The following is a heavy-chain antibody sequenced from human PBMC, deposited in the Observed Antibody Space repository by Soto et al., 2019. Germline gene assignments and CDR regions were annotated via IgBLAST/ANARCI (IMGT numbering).Heavy chain of an antibody. CDR2: IWYDGSNK. CDR3: AGGLYYFDY. Sequence: PGGSLRLSCAASGFTFSSYGMHWVRQAPGKGLEWVAVIWYDGSNKYYADSVKGRFTISRDNSKNTLYLQMNSLRADDTAVYYCAGGLYYFDYWGQGTLVTVSS. V-gene: IGHV3-33*01. CDR1: GFTFSSYG. D-gene: IGHD3-16*01. J-gene: IGHJ4*02.